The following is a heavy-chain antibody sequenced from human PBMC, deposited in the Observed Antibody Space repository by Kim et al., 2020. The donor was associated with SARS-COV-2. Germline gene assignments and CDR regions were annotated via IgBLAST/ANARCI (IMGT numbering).Heavy chain of an antibody. CDR1: GFSFSDFW. J-gene: IGHJ4*02. CDR2: IKEDGSEK. CDR3: ARAYFYNSSGYYAFYY. D-gene: IGHD3-22*01. V-gene: IGHV3-7*03. Sequence: GGSLRFSCSASGFSFSDFWMTWVRQAPGKGLEWVANIKEDGSEKYHVDSVKGRFTISRDNAKNSLYLQMNSLRAEDTAVYYCARAYFYNSSGYYAFYYWGQGTLVTVSS.